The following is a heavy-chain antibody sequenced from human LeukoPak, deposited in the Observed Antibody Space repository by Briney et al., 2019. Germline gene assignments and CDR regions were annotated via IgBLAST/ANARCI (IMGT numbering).Heavy chain of an antibody. CDR3: AKDRESRATASRAHFDY. D-gene: IGHD2-2*01. CDR2: IRYDGSNK. V-gene: IGHV3-30*02. Sequence: GGSLRLSCAASGFTFSSYGMHWARQAPGKGLEWVAFIRYDGSNKYYADSVKGRFTISRDNSKNTLYLQMNSLRAEDTAVYYCAKDRESRATASRAHFDYWGQGTLVTVSS. J-gene: IGHJ4*02. CDR1: GFTFSSYG.